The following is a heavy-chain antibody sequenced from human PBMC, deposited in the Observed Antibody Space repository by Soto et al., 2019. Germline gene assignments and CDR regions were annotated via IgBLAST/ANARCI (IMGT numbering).Heavy chain of an antibody. Sequence: PSETLSLTCTVSGGSVNNNNYYWGWIRQTPGKGLEWIGSIYYTGNTYYNPSLKSRVTISVDTSKNQFSLRLSSVTAADTSVYFCARSDCSSTSCYFPYYYNGMDVWGQGTTVTV. J-gene: IGHJ6*02. CDR3: ARSDCSSTSCYFPYYYNGMDV. CDR1: GGSVNNNNYY. D-gene: IGHD2-2*01. V-gene: IGHV4-39*01. CDR2: IYYTGNT.